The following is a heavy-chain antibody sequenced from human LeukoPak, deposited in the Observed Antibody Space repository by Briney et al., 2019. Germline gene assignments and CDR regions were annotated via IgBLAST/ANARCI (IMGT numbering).Heavy chain of an antibody. CDR3: ARGGRTRYYGSGNYYSPNNWFDP. V-gene: IGHV4-34*01. J-gene: IGHJ5*02. CDR1: GGSFSGYY. D-gene: IGHD3-10*01. Sequence: PSETLSLTCAVYGGSFSGYYWSWIRQPPGKGLEWIGEINHSGSTNYNPSLKSRVTISVDTSKNQFSLKLSSVTAADTAVYYCARGGRTRYYGSGNYYSPNNWFDPWGQGTLVTVSS. CDR2: INHSGST.